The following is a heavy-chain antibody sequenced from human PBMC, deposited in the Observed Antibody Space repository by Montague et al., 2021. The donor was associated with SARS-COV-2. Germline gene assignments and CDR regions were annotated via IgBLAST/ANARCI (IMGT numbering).Heavy chain of an antibody. V-gene: IGHV4-34*01. CDR1: GGSLSGFY. J-gene: IGHJ4*02. Sequence: SETLSLTCAVYGGSLSGFYWTWIRQAPGKGLEWVGEITHGGSTSYSPALKSRLTISLDTSKNQFSLKLDSVTDADTATYYCARSHDYRGNDYFDSWGQGALVIVSS. CDR3: ARSHDYRGNDYFDS. CDR2: ITHGGST. D-gene: IGHD4-23*01.